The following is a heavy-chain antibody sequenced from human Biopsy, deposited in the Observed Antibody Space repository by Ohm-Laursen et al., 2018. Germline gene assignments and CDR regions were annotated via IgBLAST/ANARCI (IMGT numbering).Heavy chain of an antibody. CDR2: IYYDGIT. D-gene: IGHD5-12*01. Sequence: SETLSLTCAVSGYSVTNDYYWGWIRQPPGKGLEWIGNIYYDGITYYNPSLKSRVAMSVDTSKNQFSLSLTSVTAADTAVYYCARVAGGYAYYYGMDVWGQGTTVIVSS. CDR1: GYSVTNDYY. J-gene: IGHJ6*02. CDR3: ARVAGGYAYYYGMDV. V-gene: IGHV4-38-2*01.